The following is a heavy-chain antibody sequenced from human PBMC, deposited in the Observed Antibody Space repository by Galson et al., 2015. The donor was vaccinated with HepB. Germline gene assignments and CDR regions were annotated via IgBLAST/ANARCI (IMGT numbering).Heavy chain of an antibody. CDR1: GFTFSSYS. CDR3: ARTATGRYWYFDL. Sequence: SLRLSCAASGFTFSSYSMNWVRQAPGKGLEWVSSISSSSSYIYYADSVKGRFTISRDNAKNSLYLQMNSLRAEDTAVYYCARTATGRYWYFDLWGRGTLVTVSS. J-gene: IGHJ2*01. V-gene: IGHV3-21*01. CDR2: ISSSSSYI.